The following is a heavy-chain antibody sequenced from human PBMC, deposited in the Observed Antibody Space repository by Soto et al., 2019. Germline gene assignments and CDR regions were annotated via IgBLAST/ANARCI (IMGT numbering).Heavy chain of an antibody. CDR2: INPNSGGT. V-gene: IGHV1-2*04. CDR3: ARGHRKNNSYYYYGMDV. D-gene: IGHD1-1*01. J-gene: IGHJ6*02. Sequence: SVKVSCKASGYTFTGYYMHWVRQAPGQGLEWMGWINPNSGGTNYAQKFQGWVTMTRDTSIITAYMQLSRLRSDHTAVYYCARGHRKNNSYYYYGMDVWGQGTTVTVSS. CDR1: GYTFTGYY.